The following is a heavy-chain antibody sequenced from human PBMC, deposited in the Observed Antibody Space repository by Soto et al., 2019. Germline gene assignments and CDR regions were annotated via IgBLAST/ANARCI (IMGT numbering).Heavy chain of an antibody. CDR2: ISSSGSTI. Sequence: GGSLRLSCAASGFTFSDYYMSWIRQAPGKGLEWVSYISSSGSTIYYADSVKGRFTISRDNAKNSLYLQMNSLRAEDTAVYYCARVFEVLRFLEWSRSRFDPWGQGTLVTVSS. J-gene: IGHJ5*02. D-gene: IGHD3-3*01. CDR1: GFTFSDYY. CDR3: ARVFEVLRFLEWSRSRFDP. V-gene: IGHV3-11*01.